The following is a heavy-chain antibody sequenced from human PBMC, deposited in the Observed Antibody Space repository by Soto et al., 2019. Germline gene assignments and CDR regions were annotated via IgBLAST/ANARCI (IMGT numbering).Heavy chain of an antibody. J-gene: IGHJ6*03. Sequence: SETLSLTCAVSGGSISSSNWWSWVRQPPGKGLEWSGEIYHSGSTSYNPSLKSRVTISADKSISTAYLQWSSLKASDTAMYYCARGYSGYDYYYYYYMDVWGKGTTVTVSS. CDR2: IYHSGST. V-gene: IGHV4-4*02. CDR1: GGSISSSNW. D-gene: IGHD5-12*01. CDR3: ARGYSGYDYYYYYYMDV.